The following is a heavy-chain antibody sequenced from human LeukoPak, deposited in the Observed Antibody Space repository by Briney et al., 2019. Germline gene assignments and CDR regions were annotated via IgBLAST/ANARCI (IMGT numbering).Heavy chain of an antibody. Sequence: GASVKVSCKASGYTFTSYGISWVRQAPGQGLEWMGWISAYNGNTNYAQKLQGRVTMTTDTSTSTAYMELRSLRSDDTAVYYCARLLPSSWPYYFDYWGQGTLVTVSS. CDR2: ISAYNGNT. CDR1: GYTFTSYG. V-gene: IGHV1-18*04. D-gene: IGHD6-13*01. J-gene: IGHJ4*02. CDR3: ARLLPSSWPYYFDY.